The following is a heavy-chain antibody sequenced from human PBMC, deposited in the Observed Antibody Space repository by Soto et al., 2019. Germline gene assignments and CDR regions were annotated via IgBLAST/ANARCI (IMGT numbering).Heavy chain of an antibody. CDR1: GFTFSSYG. CDR3: AKDVYYGAWGFPSYGMEV. D-gene: IGHD3-10*01. Sequence: QVQLVESGGGVVQPGRSLRLSCAASGFTFSSYGMHWVRQAPGKGLEWVAVISYDGSNKYYADSVKGRFTISRDNSKNTLYLQMNSLRGEDTAVYYFAKDVYYGAWGFPSYGMEVWGQGTTVTVSS. J-gene: IGHJ6*02. CDR2: ISYDGSNK. V-gene: IGHV3-30*18.